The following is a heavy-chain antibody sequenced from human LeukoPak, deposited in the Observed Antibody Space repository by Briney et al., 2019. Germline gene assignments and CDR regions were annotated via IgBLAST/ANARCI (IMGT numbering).Heavy chain of an antibody. J-gene: IGHJ6*02. Sequence: GGSLRLSCAASGFTFDDYAMHWVRQAPGKGREWVSLIRGDGGSTYYADSLKGRFTISRDNSKNSLYLQMNSLRTEDTALYYCAKDITPINYYDSSGYPPAYYYYGMDVWGQGTTVTVSS. CDR1: GFTFDDYA. V-gene: IGHV3-43*02. CDR3: AKDITPINYYDSSGYPPAYYYYGMDV. CDR2: IRGDGGST. D-gene: IGHD3-22*01.